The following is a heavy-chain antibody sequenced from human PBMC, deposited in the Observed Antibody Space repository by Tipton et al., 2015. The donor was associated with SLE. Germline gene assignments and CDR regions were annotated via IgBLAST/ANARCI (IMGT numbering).Heavy chain of an antibody. CDR2: IYSGGRI. Sequence: SLRLSCVASGFNFSAFAMNWVRQAPGKGLEWVSVIYSGGRIHYGDSVKGRFTISRDNAKNSLYLQMNSLRAEDTAVYYCARDQNDYVWGSYRFFDYWGQGTLVTVSS. CDR3: ARDQNDYVWGSYRFFDY. J-gene: IGHJ4*02. V-gene: IGHV3-23*03. CDR1: GFNFSAFA. D-gene: IGHD3-16*02.